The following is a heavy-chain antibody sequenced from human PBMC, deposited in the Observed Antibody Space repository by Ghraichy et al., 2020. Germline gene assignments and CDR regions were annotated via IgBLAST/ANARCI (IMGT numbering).Heavy chain of an antibody. V-gene: IGHV3-30-3*01. Sequence: GGSLRLSCAASGFIFSDYALHWVRQAPGKGLEWVAFIADDGGDTFYTGSVKGRFTISRDSSKNTLYLQMNSLRPDDTAVYYCTREGPWVSGSYQTNFDYWGQGTLVTVSS. CDR3: TREGPWVSGSYQTNFDY. D-gene: IGHD3-16*02. CDR1: GFIFSDYA. J-gene: IGHJ4*02. CDR2: IADDGGDT.